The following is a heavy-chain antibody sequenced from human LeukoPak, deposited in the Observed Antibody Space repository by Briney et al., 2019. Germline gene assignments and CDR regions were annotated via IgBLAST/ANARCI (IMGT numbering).Heavy chain of an antibody. CDR2: ISGSGGST. Sequence: GGSLRLSCAASGFTFSSYAMRWVRQAPGKGQEWVSAISGSGGSTYYADSVKGRFTISRDNSKKTLYLQMNSLRAEDTAVYYCAKDWLELRPTHFDYWGQGTLVTVSS. CDR1: GFTFSSYA. V-gene: IGHV3-23*01. D-gene: IGHD1-7*01. J-gene: IGHJ4*02. CDR3: AKDWLELRPTHFDY.